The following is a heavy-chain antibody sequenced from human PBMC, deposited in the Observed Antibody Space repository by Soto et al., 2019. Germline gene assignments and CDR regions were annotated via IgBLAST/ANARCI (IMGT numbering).Heavy chain of an antibody. V-gene: IGHV3-74*01. CDR2: IYNDGSYT. CDR1: GFIFKMYC. CDR3: TRGPRPISTGTGAY. Sequence: GGALRLSCAASGFIFKMYCMHWVRQTPGKGLVWISRIYNDGSYTDYADSVKGRFTIPRDNVNDTLYLQMNNLRAEDSGLYYCTRGPRPISTGTGAYWGQGTQVTVS. J-gene: IGHJ4*02. D-gene: IGHD3-10*01.